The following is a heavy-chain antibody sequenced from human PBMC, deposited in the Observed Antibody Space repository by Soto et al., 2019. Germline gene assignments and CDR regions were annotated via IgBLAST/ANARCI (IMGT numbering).Heavy chain of an antibody. V-gene: IGHV4-31*03. CDR3: ARGGTVTPALFDY. Sequence: QGQLQESGPGLVKPSQTLSLTCTVSGGSISSGGYYWSWIRQHPGKGLEWIVYIYYSGSTYYTPSLKSRVTISVHTSKNQFSLTLSSVTAADTAVYYCARGGTVTPALFDYWGQGTLGTVSS. CDR1: GGSISSGGYY. D-gene: IGHD4-17*01. J-gene: IGHJ4*02. CDR2: IYYSGST.